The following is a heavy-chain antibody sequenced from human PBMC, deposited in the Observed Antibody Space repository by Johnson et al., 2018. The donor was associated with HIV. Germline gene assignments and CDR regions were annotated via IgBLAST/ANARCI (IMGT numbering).Heavy chain of an antibody. D-gene: IGHD1-26*01. CDR1: GFTVSSNY. Sequence: VQLVESGGGLVQPGGSLRLSCAASGFTVSSNYMSWVRQAPGKGLEWVSVIYSGGSTYYADSVKGRFTISRDNSKNTLYLQMNSLRAEDKAVFFCARDWSWRGSLKGGGAFDIWGQGTLVTVSA. CDR3: ARDWSWRGSLKGGGAFDI. V-gene: IGHV3-66*01. CDR2: IYSGGST. J-gene: IGHJ3*02.